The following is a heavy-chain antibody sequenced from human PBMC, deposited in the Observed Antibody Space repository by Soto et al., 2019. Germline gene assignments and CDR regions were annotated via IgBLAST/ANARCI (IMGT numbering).Heavy chain of an antibody. CDR1: GFTFSSFA. J-gene: IGHJ4*02. D-gene: IGHD6-13*01. Sequence: PGESLKISCAASGFTFSSFAMSWVRQAPGKGLEWVSAISGSGGSTYYADSVKGRFTISRDNSKNTLYLQMNSLRAEDTAVYYCAKDRSGYSSSWTPFDYWGQGTLVTVSS. CDR3: AKDRSGYSSSWTPFDY. CDR2: ISGSGGST. V-gene: IGHV3-23*01.